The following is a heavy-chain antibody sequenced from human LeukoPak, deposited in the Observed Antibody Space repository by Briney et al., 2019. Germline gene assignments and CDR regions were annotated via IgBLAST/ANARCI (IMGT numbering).Heavy chain of an antibody. CDR3: ASDYFGSGSYHPYYYYGMDV. CDR2: ISAYNGNT. J-gene: IGHJ6*02. CDR1: GYTFTSYG. Sequence: ASVKVSCKASGYTFTSYGISWVRQAPGQGLEWMGWISAYNGNTNYAQKLQGRVTMTTDTSTSTAYMELSSLRSEDTAVYYCASDYFGSGSYHPYYYYGMDVWGQGTTVTVS. D-gene: IGHD3-10*01. V-gene: IGHV1-18*01.